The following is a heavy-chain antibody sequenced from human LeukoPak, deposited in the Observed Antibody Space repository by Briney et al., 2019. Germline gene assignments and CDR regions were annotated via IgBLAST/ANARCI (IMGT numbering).Heavy chain of an antibody. CDR2: VHYSGST. D-gene: IGHD3-22*01. CDR3: ARGGYDSSGYYYYFDY. CDR1: GGSISPYY. Sequence: SETLSLTCTVSGGSISPYYWSWSRQPPGKGLEWIGYVHYSGSTNYNPSLKSRVTISVDTSKNQFSLKLSSVTAADTAVYYCARGGYDSSGYYYYFDYWGQGTLVTVSS. V-gene: IGHV4-59*01. J-gene: IGHJ4*02.